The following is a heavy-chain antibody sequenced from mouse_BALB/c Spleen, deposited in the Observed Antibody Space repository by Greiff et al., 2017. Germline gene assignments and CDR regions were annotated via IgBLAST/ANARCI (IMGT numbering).Heavy chain of an antibody. CDR2: ISSGSSTI. J-gene: IGHJ4*01. CDR3: ARSGYGNYGYAMDY. V-gene: IGHV5-17*02. Sequence: EVKLVESGGGLVQPGGSRKLSCAASGFTFSSFGMHWVRQAPEKGLEWVAYISSGSSTIYYADTVKGRFTISRDNPENTLFLQMTSLRSEDTALYYCARSGYGNYGYAMDYWGQGTSVTVSS. D-gene: IGHD2-10*02. CDR1: GFTFSSFG.